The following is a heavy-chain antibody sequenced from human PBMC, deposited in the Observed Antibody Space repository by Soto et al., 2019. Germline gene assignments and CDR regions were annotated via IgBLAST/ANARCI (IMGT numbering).Heavy chain of an antibody. Sequence: SETLSLTCTVSGGSISSGGYYWSWIRQHPGKGLEWIGYIYYSGSTYYNPSLKSRVTISVDTSKNQFSLKLSSVTAADTAVYYCASGYYDYIWGSYRSGFFDYWGQGTLVTVSS. V-gene: IGHV4-31*03. CDR2: IYYSGST. CDR1: GGSISSGGYY. J-gene: IGHJ4*02. D-gene: IGHD3-16*02. CDR3: ASGYYDYIWGSYRSGFFDY.